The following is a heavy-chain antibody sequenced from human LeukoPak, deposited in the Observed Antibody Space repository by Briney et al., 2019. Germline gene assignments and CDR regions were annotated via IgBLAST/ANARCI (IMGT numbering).Heavy chain of an antibody. D-gene: IGHD3-16*01. CDR3: VRELIPDY. CDR2: IWYDGSNK. V-gene: IGHV3-33*01. J-gene: IGHJ4*02. Sequence: GGSLRLSCAASGFTFSSYGMHWVRQAPGKGLEWVALIWYDGSNKYYADSVKGRFTISRDNSKNTLYLQMNSLRAEDTAVYYCVRELIPDYWGQGTLVTVSS. CDR1: GFTFSSYG.